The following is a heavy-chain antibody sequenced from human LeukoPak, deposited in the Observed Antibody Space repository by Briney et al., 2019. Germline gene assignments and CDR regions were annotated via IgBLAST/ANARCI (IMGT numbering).Heavy chain of an antibody. CDR2: MNPNSGNT. Sequence: GASVKVSCKASGYTFTSYDINWVRQATGQGLEWMGWMNPNSGNTGYAQKFQGRVTITRNTSISTAYMELSSLRSEDTAVYYFARGRGLWFGESPPFDPWGQGTLVTVSS. D-gene: IGHD3-10*01. CDR1: GYTFTSYD. CDR3: ARGRGLWFGESPPFDP. J-gene: IGHJ5*02. V-gene: IGHV1-8*03.